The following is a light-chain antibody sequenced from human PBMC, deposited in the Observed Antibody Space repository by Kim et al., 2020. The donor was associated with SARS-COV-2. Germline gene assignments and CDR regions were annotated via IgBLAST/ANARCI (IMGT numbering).Light chain of an antibody. V-gene: IGLV1-44*01. CDR1: SSTIGSNP. CDR3: AAWDDSLNGVA. CDR2: SNN. J-gene: IGLJ2*01. Sequence: GQRVTTSCSGSSSTIGSNPVNWYQHLPGTAPKLLIYSNNQRPSGVPDRFSGSKSGTSASLAISGLQSEDEADYYCAAWDDSLNGVAFGGGTQLTVL.